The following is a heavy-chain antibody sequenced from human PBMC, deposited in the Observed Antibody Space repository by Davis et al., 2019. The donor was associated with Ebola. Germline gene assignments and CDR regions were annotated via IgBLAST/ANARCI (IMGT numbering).Heavy chain of an antibody. V-gene: IGHV3-49*04. CDR3: TRGTVGADY. CDR1: GFTFSNAW. Sequence: GESLKISCAASGFTFSNAWMSWVRQAPGKGLEWVGFIRSKAYGGTTEYAASVKGRFTISRDDSKSIAYLQMNSLKTEDTAVYYCTRGTVGADYWGQGTLVTVSS. D-gene: IGHD4-17*01. J-gene: IGHJ4*02. CDR2: IRSKAYGGTT.